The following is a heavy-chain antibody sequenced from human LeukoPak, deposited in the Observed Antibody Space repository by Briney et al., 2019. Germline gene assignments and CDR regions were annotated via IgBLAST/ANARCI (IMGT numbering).Heavy chain of an antibody. D-gene: IGHD4-17*01. CDR3: AKATGDTTWVFDY. Sequence: SGGSLRLSCAASGFTFSNYAMSWVRQAPGKGLEWVSAISGSGDNTYYADSVKGRFTVSRDNSKNTLCVQMKSLRAEDTAVYYCAKATGDTTWVFDYWGQGTLVTVSS. J-gene: IGHJ4*02. CDR1: GFTFSNYA. V-gene: IGHV3-23*01. CDR2: ISGSGDNT.